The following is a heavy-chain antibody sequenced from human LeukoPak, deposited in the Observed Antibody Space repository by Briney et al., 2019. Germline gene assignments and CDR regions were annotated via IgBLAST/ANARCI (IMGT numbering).Heavy chain of an antibody. J-gene: IGHJ4*02. CDR2: ISAYNGNT. CDR1: GCTFSSYG. Sequence: ASVKVSCKASGCTFSSYGISWVRQAPGQGLEWMGWISAYNGNTNYAQKLQGRVTMTTDTSTSTAYMELRSLRSDDTAVYYCARGHSGSYYRPYYFDYWGQGTLVTVSS. D-gene: IGHD1-26*01. V-gene: IGHV1-18*01. CDR3: ARGHSGSYYRPYYFDY.